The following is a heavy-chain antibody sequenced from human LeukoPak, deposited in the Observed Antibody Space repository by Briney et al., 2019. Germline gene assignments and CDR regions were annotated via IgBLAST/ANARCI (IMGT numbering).Heavy chain of an antibody. Sequence: GASVKVSCKASGYTFTGYYMHWVRQATGQGLEWMGWMNPNSANTGYAQKFQGRVTMTRDTSISTAYMELSSLTSEDTAVYYCARGPSYGSGSYNIYGIDYWGQGTLVTVSS. CDR3: ARGPSYGSGSYNIYGIDY. CDR2: MNPNSANT. D-gene: IGHD3-10*01. J-gene: IGHJ4*02. V-gene: IGHV1-8*02. CDR1: GYTFTGYY.